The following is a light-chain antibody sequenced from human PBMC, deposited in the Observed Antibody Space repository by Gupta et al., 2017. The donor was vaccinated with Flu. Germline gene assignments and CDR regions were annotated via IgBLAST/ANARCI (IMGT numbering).Light chain of an antibody. CDR2: GAS. Sequence: PATLSVTPGERATLSCRASQSVSSNLPWYQQKPGQAPRLLIFGASTTFTGIPARFSGSGSGTEFTLTISSLQSEDFAVYYCHQHDNCPQVFGHGTRVDIK. V-gene: IGKV3-15*01. CDR3: HQHDNCPQV. J-gene: IGKJ3*01. CDR1: QSVSSN.